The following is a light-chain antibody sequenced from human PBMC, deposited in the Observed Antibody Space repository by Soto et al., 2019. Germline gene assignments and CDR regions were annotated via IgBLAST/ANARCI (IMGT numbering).Light chain of an antibody. Sequence: EIVLTQSPATLSLSPGERATLSCRTSQSVSGFLAWYQQKPGQAPRLLIYDASNRAAGIPARFSGSGSGTDFALSIISLEPEDFAVYYCQQRSNWVFGPGTNVDIK. CDR1: QSVSGF. CDR2: DAS. J-gene: IGKJ3*01. V-gene: IGKV3-11*01. CDR3: QQRSNWV.